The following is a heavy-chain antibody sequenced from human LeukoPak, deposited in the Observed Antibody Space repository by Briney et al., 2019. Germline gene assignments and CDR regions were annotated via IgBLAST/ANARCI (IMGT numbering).Heavy chain of an antibody. Sequence: GGSLRLSCAASGFTFDDYGMSWVRQAPGKGLEWVSGINWNGGSTGYADSVKGRFTISRDNAKNSLYLQMNSLRAEDTALYYCARGGLSSGSYYPKNNNDYWGQGTLVTVSS. CDR1: GFTFDDYG. V-gene: IGHV3-20*04. D-gene: IGHD3-10*01. J-gene: IGHJ4*02. CDR3: ARGGLSSGSYYPKNNNDY. CDR2: INWNGGST.